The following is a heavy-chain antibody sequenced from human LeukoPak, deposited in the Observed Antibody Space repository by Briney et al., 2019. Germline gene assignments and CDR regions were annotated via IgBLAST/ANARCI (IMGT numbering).Heavy chain of an antibody. CDR1: GFTFSSYG. V-gene: IGHV3-30*02. Sequence: GGSLRLSCAASGFTFSSYGMHWVRQAPGKGLDWVAFIRYDGTSEYYADSVKGRFTISRDNSKNTLFLQMNSVRPEDTALYYCVKDNPLDYWGQGTLVIVSS. D-gene: IGHD1-14*01. CDR3: VKDNPLDY. CDR2: IRYDGTSE. J-gene: IGHJ4*02.